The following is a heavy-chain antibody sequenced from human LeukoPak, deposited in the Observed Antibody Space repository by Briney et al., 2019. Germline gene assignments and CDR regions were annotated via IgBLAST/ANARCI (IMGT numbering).Heavy chain of an antibody. CDR1: GGSISSYF. CDR2: IYDTGTT. J-gene: IGHJ4*02. Sequence: SETLSLTCTVSGGSISSYFWGWLRQSPGKGLEWIGYIYDTGTTNYNPSLSSRVTISVDTSRNQFSLKLNSLTAADTAVYYCAREVGSQYYGSGSYSAAHFDHWGQGTLVTVSS. V-gene: IGHV4-59*01. D-gene: IGHD3-10*01. CDR3: AREVGSQYYGSGSYSAAHFDH.